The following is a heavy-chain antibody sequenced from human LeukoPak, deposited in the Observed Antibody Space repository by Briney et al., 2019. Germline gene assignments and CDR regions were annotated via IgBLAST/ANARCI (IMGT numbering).Heavy chain of an antibody. J-gene: IGHJ4*02. D-gene: IGHD6-13*01. Sequence: GGSLRLSCAGSGFTFSSYWMSWIRQAPGKGPEWVANIKQDGREKHYVDSVKGRFTISRDNAKSSLYLQMNSLRAEDTAVYYCTRDEAAATNWGQGTLATVSS. CDR3: TRDEAAATN. CDR1: GFTFSSYW. CDR2: IKQDGREK. V-gene: IGHV3-7*01.